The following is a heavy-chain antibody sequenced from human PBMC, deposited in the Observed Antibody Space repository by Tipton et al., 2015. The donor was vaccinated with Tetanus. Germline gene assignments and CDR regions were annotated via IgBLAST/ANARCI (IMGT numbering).Heavy chain of an antibody. J-gene: IGHJ4*02. CDR1: GFTFNSYA. D-gene: IGHD6-19*01. Sequence: SLRLSCAASGFTFNSYAMSWVRQPPGKGLEWVSSISSGGSTTDYADSVKGRFSISRDNAKNTLYLQMNSLRVEDTAVYYCVRDGGSSGWLAYWGQGTLVTVSS. CDR3: VRDGGSSGWLAY. V-gene: IGHV3-23*01. CDR2: ISSGGSTT.